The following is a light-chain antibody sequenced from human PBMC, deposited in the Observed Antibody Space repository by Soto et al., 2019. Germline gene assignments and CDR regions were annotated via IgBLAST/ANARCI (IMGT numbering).Light chain of an antibody. Sequence: EFVLTQSPGTLSLSPGERATLSCRASQTVRNNYLAWYQQKPGQAPRLLIYDASSRATGIPDRFSGVGSGTDFTLTSSRLEPEDVAVYYCQQFSSYPLTFGGGTKVEIK. J-gene: IGKJ4*01. CDR3: QQFSSYPLT. V-gene: IGKV3-20*01. CDR2: DAS. CDR1: QTVRNNY.